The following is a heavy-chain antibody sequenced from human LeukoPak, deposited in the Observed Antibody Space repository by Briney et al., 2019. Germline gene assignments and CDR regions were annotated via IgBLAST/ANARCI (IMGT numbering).Heavy chain of an antibody. CDR1: GFTLSRFA. J-gene: IGHJ4*02. D-gene: IGHD2-15*01. V-gene: IGHV3-30-3*01. Sequence: GGSLRLSCTASGFTLSRFAMHWVRQAPGKGLEWLGHMSDDGSEKHYVDSVRGRFTISRGPSKNTVYLEMTSLRTGDTAVYYCAREADSGYYRTVDYWGQGTMVTVS. CDR3: AREADSGYYRTVDY. CDR2: MSDDGSEK.